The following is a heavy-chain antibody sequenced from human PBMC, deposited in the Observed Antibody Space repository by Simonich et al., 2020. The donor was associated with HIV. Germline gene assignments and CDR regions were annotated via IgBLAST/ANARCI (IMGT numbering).Heavy chain of an antibody. CDR3: ARQPYYYDSGGYYDYHYYMDV. CDR1: GFTFSRYW. CDR2: IKLDGSDK. V-gene: IGHV3-7*01. Sequence: EVQLVESGGGLVQPGGSLRLSCVASGFTFSRYWMSWVRQAPGKGLEWVANIKLDGSDKYYGDSVKGRFTNARDNAKNSLYLQMNSLRAEDTAVYYCARQPYYYDSGGYYDYHYYMDVWGKGTTVTVSS. J-gene: IGHJ6*03. D-gene: IGHD3-22*01.